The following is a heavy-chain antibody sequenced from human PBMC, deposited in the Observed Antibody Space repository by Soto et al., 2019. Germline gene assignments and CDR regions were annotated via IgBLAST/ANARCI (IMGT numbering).Heavy chain of an antibody. Sequence: GGSLRLSCAASGFTFSSYSMHWVRQAPGKGLEWVAVISYDRSNKYYADSVKGRFTISRDNSKNTLHLQMNSLRAEDTAVYYCAKGSGSYYNAFDIWGQGTMVTVSS. J-gene: IGHJ3*02. CDR3: AKGSGSYYNAFDI. D-gene: IGHD1-26*01. V-gene: IGHV3-30*18. CDR2: ISYDRSNK. CDR1: GFTFSSYS.